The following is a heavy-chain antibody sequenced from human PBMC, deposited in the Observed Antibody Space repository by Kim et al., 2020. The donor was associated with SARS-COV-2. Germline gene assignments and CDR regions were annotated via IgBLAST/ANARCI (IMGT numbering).Heavy chain of an antibody. CDR3: GRAGRFIGDIVTVSIYGSWFDP. V-gene: IGHV1-3*04. Sequence: ASVKVSCKASGYTFSSYAMHWVRQAPGQRPEWMGWINTATGYTTYSQNFQGRVLITRDTSASTAYMELSSLRSEDTAVYYCGRAGRFIGDIVTVSIYGSWFDPWGQGTLVPVSS. CDR1: GYTFSSYA. D-gene: IGHD5-12*01. CDR2: INTATGYT. J-gene: IGHJ5*02.